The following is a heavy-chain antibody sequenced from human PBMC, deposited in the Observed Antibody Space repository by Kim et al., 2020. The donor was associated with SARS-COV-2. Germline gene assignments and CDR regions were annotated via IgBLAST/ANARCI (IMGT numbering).Heavy chain of an antibody. D-gene: IGHD3-10*01. CDR3: ARGDGLGIYYNQYYFDY. Sequence: SVKVSCKASGGTFTSYAVNWVRQAPGQGLEWLGGIIPIFAKANYAQKFQGRVTITADESTSTAYMELSSLRSEDTAVYFCARGDGLGIYYNQYYFDYWGQGTLVTVSS. V-gene: IGHV1-69*13. CDR1: GGTFTSYA. J-gene: IGHJ4*02. CDR2: IIPIFAKA.